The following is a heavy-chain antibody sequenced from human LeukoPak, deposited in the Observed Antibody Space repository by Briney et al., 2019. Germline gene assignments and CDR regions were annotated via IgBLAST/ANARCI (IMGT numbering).Heavy chain of an antibody. CDR2: IYHSGST. V-gene: IGHV4-38-2*02. D-gene: IGHD6-19*01. Sequence: PSETLSLTCTVSGYSISSGYYWGWIRQPPGKGLEWIGSIYHSGSTYYNPSLKSRVTISVDTSKNQFSLKLSSVTAADTAVYYCARDAWFYSSGWYYFDYWGQGTLVTVSS. CDR3: ARDAWFYSSGWYYFDY. J-gene: IGHJ4*02. CDR1: GYSISSGYY.